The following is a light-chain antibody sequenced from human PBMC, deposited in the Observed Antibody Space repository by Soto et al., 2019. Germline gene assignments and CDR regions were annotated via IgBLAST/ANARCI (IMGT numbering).Light chain of an antibody. V-gene: IGKV3-15*01. Sequence: EIMMTQSPATLSVSPGERATLSCRASQSVKSNLAWYQQKPGQAPRLLIYGASTRATGIPARFSGSGSGTDFTLTISRLETEDFAVFYCQQYGTSEIIFGQGTRLEIK. CDR1: QSVKSN. CDR2: GAS. J-gene: IGKJ5*01. CDR3: QQYGTSEII.